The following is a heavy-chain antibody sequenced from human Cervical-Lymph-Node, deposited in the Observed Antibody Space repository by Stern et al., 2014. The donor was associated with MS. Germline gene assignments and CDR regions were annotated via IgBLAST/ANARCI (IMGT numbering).Heavy chain of an antibody. V-gene: IGHV4-61*02. D-gene: IGHD1-26*01. CDR2: IFNRGAT. CDR1: GASISSGTYY. CDR3: ARDDALGPTRYHYAMDV. J-gene: IGHJ6*02. Sequence: VQLVESGPGLVKPSQTLSLTCTVSGASISSGTYYWRWLRQPAGKGLEWIGRIFNRGATNYNPSLNSRVTISFDTSNTLLSLHRTSVTAADTAVYYCARDDALGPTRYHYAMDVWGQGTTVTVSS.